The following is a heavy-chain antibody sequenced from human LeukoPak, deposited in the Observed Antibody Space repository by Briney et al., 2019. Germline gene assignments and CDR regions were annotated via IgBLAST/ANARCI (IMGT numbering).Heavy chain of an antibody. Sequence: VASVKVSCKASGVTFSRLVVSWVRQSPGQGLEWMGQIIPYFGTSNYAQNFQGRVTLTADEATNTAYMELNRLRSDDTAVYYCTRDAGDYGGSGSYPDYWGQGALVTVSS. CDR1: GVTFSRLV. J-gene: IGHJ4*02. V-gene: IGHV1-69*01. D-gene: IGHD3-10*01. CDR3: TRDAGDYGGSGSYPDY. CDR2: IIPYFGTS.